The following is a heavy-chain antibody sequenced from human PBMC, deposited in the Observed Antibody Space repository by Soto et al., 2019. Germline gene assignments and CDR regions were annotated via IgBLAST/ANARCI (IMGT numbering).Heavy chain of an antibody. CDR2: LTETGGST. Sequence: ESLRPSGFVCTYNFEDYAMAWVRQAPGKGLEWVSALTETGGSTYYAASVKGRFTISRDNSRNTVYLQMDRLRVADTDVYYCAKIKGAITFLHFDTWGQGTQVTVYS. CDR1: TYNFEDYA. CDR3: AKIKGAITFLHFDT. D-gene: IGHD3-3*02. V-gene: IGHV3-23*01. J-gene: IGHJ4*02.